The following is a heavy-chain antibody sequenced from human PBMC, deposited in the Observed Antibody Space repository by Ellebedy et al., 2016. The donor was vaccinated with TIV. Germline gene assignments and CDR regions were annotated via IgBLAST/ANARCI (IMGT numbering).Heavy chain of an antibody. CDR1: GYTFTGYY. J-gene: IGHJ6*02. V-gene: IGHV1-2*02. D-gene: IGHD5-12*01. CDR3: ARTRGYSGYDSYGMDV. Sequence: AASVKVSCKASGYTFTGYYMHWARQAPGQGLEWMGWINPNSGGTNYAQKFQGRVTMTRDTSISTAYMELSRLRSDDTAVYYCARTRGYSGYDSYGMDVWGQGTTVTVSS. CDR2: INPNSGGT.